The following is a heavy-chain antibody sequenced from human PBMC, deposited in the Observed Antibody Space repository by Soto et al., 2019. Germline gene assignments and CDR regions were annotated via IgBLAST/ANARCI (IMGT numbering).Heavy chain of an antibody. CDR3: ASVQLNGDYYYVMDV. CDR1: GGSISSYC. D-gene: IGHD2-8*01. V-gene: IGHV4-59*01. J-gene: IGHJ6*02. CDR2: IYYSGST. Sequence: SETLSLTCTVSGGSISSYCCSWIRQPPGKGLEWIGYIYYSGSTNYNPSLKSRVTISVDTSKNQFSLKLSSVTAADTAVYYCASVQLNGDYYYVMDVWGQGTTVTVS.